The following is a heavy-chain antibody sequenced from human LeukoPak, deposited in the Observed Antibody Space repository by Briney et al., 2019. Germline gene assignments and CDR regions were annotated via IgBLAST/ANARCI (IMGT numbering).Heavy chain of an antibody. CDR2: ISSSSSYI. J-gene: IGHJ3*02. D-gene: IGHD3-22*01. V-gene: IGHV3-21*01. CDR1: GFTFSSYS. CDR3: ARVSPNYYDSSGDAFDI. Sequence: GGSLRLSCAASGFTFSSYSMNWVRQAPGKGLEWVSSISSSSSYIYYADSVKGRFTISRDNAKNSLYLQMNSLRAEDTAVYYCARVSPNYYDSSGDAFDIWGQGTMVTVSS.